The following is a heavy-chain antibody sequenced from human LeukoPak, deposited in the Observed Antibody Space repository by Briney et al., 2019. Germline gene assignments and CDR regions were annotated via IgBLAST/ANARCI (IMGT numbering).Heavy chain of an antibody. D-gene: IGHD3-16*02. CDR3: ARHVHDYIWGSYRHGRYDY. V-gene: IGHV4-39*01. CDR1: GGSISSSSYY. J-gene: IGHJ4*02. CDR2: IYYSGST. Sequence: SETLSLTCTVSGGSISSSSYYWGWIRQPPGKGLEWIGSIYYSGSTYYNPSLKSRVTISADTSKNQFSLKLSSVTAADTAVYYCARHVHDYIWGSYRHGRYDYWGQGTLVTVSS.